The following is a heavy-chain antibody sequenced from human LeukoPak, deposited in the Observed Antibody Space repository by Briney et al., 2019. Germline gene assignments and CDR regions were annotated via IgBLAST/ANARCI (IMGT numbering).Heavy chain of an antibody. V-gene: IGHV3-33*08. D-gene: IGHD6-19*01. Sequence: GGSLRLSCAASGFTFSSYGMHWVRQAPGKGLEWVAVIWSGGSYESYADSVKGRFTISRDNSKSTLYLQMNSLRAEDTAVYYCARDYGSGWFLYFDYWGQGTLVTVSS. CDR3: ARDYGSGWFLYFDY. J-gene: IGHJ4*02. CDR2: IWSGGSYE. CDR1: GFTFSSYG.